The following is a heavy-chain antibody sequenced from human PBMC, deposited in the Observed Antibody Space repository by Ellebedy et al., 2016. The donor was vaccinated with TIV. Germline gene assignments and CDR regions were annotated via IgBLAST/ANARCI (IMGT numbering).Heavy chain of an antibody. Sequence: GESLKISCAASGFTFSSYGMHWVRQAPGKGLEWVAVIWYDGSNKYYADSVKGRFTISRDNSKNTLYLQMNSLRVDDTAVYFCARDRSLLEKFFDSWGQGTLVSVSS. D-gene: IGHD3-3*01. CDR1: GFTFSSYG. CDR2: IWYDGSNK. V-gene: IGHV3-33*01. CDR3: ARDRSLLEKFFDS. J-gene: IGHJ5*01.